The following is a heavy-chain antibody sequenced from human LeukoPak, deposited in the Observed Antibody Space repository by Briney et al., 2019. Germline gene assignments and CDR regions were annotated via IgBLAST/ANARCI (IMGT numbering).Heavy chain of an antibody. V-gene: IGHV1-2*02. CDR1: GGTFSSYA. CDR3: GRGNKSFDP. J-gene: IGHJ5*02. Sequence: ASVKVSCKASGGTFSSYAISWVRQAPGQGLEWMGWINPNTGDTNYAPKFQGGVTMIKDTSTNSAYMELNKLTSDDTAVYYCGRGNKSFDPWGQGTLVTVSS. CDR2: INPNTGDT.